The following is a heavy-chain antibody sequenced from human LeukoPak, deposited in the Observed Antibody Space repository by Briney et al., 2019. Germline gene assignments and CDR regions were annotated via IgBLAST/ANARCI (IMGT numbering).Heavy chain of an antibody. D-gene: IGHD6-6*01. Sequence: SETLSLTCTVSGGSISSYYWGWIRQPPGKGLERIGYIYYSGSTNYNPSLKSRVSISVDTSKNQFSLKLSSVTAADTAIYFCAGFVDGIAARLDYWGQGTLVTVSS. J-gene: IGHJ4*02. CDR3: AGFVDGIAARLDY. V-gene: IGHV4-59*01. CDR2: IYYSGST. CDR1: GGSISSYY.